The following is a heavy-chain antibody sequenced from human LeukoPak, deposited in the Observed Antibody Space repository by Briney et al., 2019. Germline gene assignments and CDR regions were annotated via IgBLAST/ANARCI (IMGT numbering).Heavy chain of an antibody. CDR1: GFTFSSYG. Sequence: GGSLRLSCAASGFTFSSYGMHWVRQAPGKGLEWVAVILYDGSNKYYADSVKGRFTISRDNSKNTLYLQMNSLRAEDTAVYYCAKDRLPDILTGYAIDYWGQGTLVTVSS. CDR3: AKDRLPDILTGYAIDY. D-gene: IGHD3-9*01. V-gene: IGHV3-30*18. J-gene: IGHJ4*02. CDR2: ILYDGSNK.